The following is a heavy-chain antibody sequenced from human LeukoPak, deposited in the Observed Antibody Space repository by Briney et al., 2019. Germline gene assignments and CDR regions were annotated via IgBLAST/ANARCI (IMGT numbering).Heavy chain of an antibody. CDR3: ARGDHSGYYYYYGMDV. J-gene: IGHJ6*02. Sequence: GASVTVSCKASGYTFTSCYMHWVRQARGQGLEWMGIINSSGGSTSYAQRFQGRVTMTRDTSTSTVYMELSSLRSEDPAVYYCARGDHSGYYYYYGMDVWGQGTTVTVSS. CDR2: INSSGGST. V-gene: IGHV1-46*01. CDR1: GYTFTSCY. D-gene: IGHD6-19*01.